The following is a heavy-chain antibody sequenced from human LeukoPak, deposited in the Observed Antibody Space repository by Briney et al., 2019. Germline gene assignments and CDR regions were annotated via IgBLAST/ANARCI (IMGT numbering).Heavy chain of an antibody. CDR3: AKHLTPSPYYFDY. Sequence: PGGSLRLSCASSGFTFSHYPMSWVRQAPGKGLEWVSAISGSGGSTYYADSVKGRFTISRDNSKNTLYLQMNSLRAEDTAVYYCAKHLTPSPYYFDYWGQGTLVTVSS. V-gene: IGHV3-23*01. CDR1: GFTFSHYP. J-gene: IGHJ4*02. CDR2: ISGSGGST. D-gene: IGHD3-9*01.